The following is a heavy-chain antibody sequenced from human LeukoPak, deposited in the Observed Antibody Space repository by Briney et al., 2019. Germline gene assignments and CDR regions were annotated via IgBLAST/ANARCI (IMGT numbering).Heavy chain of an antibody. CDR1: GGTFSSYA. J-gene: IGHJ6*03. V-gene: IGHV1-69*05. D-gene: IGHD4-17*01. CDR3: ARVHGDYPYYYYMDV. Sequence: GSSVKVSCKASGGTFSSYAISWVRQAPGQGLEWMGRIIPIFGTANYAQKFQGRVTITTDESTSTAYMELSSLRSEDTAVYYCARVHGDYPYYYYMDVWGKGTTVTVSS. CDR2: IIPIFGTA.